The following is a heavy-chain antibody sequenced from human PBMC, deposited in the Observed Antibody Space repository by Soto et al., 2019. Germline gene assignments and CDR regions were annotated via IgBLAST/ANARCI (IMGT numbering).Heavy chain of an antibody. Sequence: SVKVSCKASGGTFSSYAISWVRQAPGQGLEWMGGIIPIFGTANYAQKFQGRVTITADESTSTAYMELSSLRSEDTAVYYCARDYSNYGYYYYGMDVWGQGTTVTSP. J-gene: IGHJ6*02. V-gene: IGHV1-69*13. CDR3: ARDYSNYGYYYYGMDV. CDR1: GGTFSSYA. CDR2: IIPIFGTA. D-gene: IGHD4-4*01.